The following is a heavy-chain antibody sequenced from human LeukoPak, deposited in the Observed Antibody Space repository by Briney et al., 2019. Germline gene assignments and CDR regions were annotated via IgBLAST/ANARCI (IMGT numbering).Heavy chain of an antibody. Sequence: PGGSLRLSCAASGFTFSSYSMNWVRQAPGKGLEWVSYISNTGTTIYYADSMKGRFTISRDNAKNSLYLQMNSLRAEDTAVYYCARVGPWVNPDYYYYYMDVWGKGTTVTVSS. CDR2: ISNTGTTI. CDR1: GFTFSSYS. D-gene: IGHD1-14*01. V-gene: IGHV3-48*04. J-gene: IGHJ6*03. CDR3: ARVGPWVNPDYYYYYMDV.